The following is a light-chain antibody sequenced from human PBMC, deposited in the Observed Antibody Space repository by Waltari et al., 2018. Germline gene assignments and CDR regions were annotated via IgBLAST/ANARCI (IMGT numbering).Light chain of an antibody. V-gene: IGLV2-14*03. CDR3: SSYTSSSTLVV. CDR1: SSDVGGYNY. CDR2: DVS. Sequence: SGSPGQSITISCTGTSSDVGGYNYVSWYQQHPGKAPKLMIYDVSNRPSGVSNRFSGSKSGNTASLTISGLQAEDEADYYCSSYTSSSTLVVFGGGTKLTVL. J-gene: IGLJ2*01.